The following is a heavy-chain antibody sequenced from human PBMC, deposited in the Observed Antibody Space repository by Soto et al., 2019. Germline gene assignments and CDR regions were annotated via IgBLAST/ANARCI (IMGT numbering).Heavy chain of an antibody. Sequence: SVKVSCKASGGTFSGYAISWVRQAPGQGLEWMGGIIPIFGTANYAQKFQGRVTITADESTSTAYMELSSLRSEDTAVYYCAGFYYDSSGYYYWGQGTLVTSPQ. CDR2: IIPIFGTA. D-gene: IGHD3-22*01. CDR3: AGFYYDSSGYYY. J-gene: IGHJ4*02. V-gene: IGHV1-69*13. CDR1: GGTFSGYA.